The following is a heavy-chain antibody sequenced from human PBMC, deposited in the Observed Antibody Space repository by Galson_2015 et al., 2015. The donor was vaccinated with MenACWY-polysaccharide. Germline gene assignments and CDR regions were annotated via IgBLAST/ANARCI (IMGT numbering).Heavy chain of an antibody. CDR1: GYTFTTSA. Sequence: SVKVSCKASGYTFTTSAIHWVRQAPGQRLEWMGWINAGNDDTKYSQNFQGRVSITTDTSTSTVYMELSSLRFEDTAVYHCGRGGYGTGSGSYWGQGTLVTVSS. D-gene: IGHD3-10*01. CDR3: GRGGYGTGSGSY. J-gene: IGHJ4*02. V-gene: IGHV1-3*01. CDR2: INAGNDDT.